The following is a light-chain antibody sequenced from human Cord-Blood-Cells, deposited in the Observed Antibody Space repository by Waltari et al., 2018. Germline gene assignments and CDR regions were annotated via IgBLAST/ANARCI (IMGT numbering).Light chain of an antibody. V-gene: IGLV2-23*02. CDR2: EVS. CDR1: SSDVGSYNL. CDR3: CSYAGSSTFYV. Sequence: QSALTQPASVSGSPGQSITISCTGTSSDVGSYNLVSWYKQHPGKAPKLMIYEVSKRPSGVSNLFSGSKSGNTASLTISGLQAEDEADYYCCSYAGSSTFYVFGTGTKVTVL. J-gene: IGLJ1*01.